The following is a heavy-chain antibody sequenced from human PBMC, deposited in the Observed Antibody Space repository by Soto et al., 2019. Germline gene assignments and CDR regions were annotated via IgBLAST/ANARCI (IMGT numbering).Heavy chain of an antibody. CDR1: GFTFSSYW. CDR3: ARERLGHLSSWFDP. D-gene: IGHD2-21*01. V-gene: IGHV3-74*01. J-gene: IGHJ5*02. CDR2: INSDGSST. Sequence: EVQLVESGGGLVQPGGSLKLSGAASGFTFSSYWMHWVRQAPGKGLVWVSRINSDGSSTSYADSVKGRFTISRDNAKNTLYLQMNSLRAEDTAVYYCARERLGHLSSWFDPWGQGTLVTVSS.